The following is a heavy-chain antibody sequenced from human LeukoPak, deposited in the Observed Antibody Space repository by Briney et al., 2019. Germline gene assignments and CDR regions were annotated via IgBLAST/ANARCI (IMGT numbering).Heavy chain of an antibody. CDR2: ISGSGDTT. CDR3: AKDHNYASGSSYLVGPHYYYMDV. V-gene: IGHV3-23*01. Sequence: GGSLRLSCAASGFTFSTYGMNWVCQAPGKGLEWVSAISGSGDTTYYADSVKGRFTISRDNSRNTLYLEIHSLRAEDAAVYNCAKDHNYASGSSYLVGPHYYYMDVWGKGTTVTISS. CDR1: GFTFSTYG. J-gene: IGHJ6*03. D-gene: IGHD3-10*01.